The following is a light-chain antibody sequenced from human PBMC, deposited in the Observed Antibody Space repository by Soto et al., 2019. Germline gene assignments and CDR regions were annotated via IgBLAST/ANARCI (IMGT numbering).Light chain of an antibody. J-gene: IGKJ4*01. Sequence: DIQMTQSPSSLSASVGDRVTITCRASQRITSYLNWYQQKPGKAPKLLIYAASSLQSGVPSRFSGSGSGTDFTLTISSLQPEDFATYYCQQRYSTPLTFGGGTKVEIK. CDR1: QRITSY. V-gene: IGKV1-39*01. CDR3: QQRYSTPLT. CDR2: AAS.